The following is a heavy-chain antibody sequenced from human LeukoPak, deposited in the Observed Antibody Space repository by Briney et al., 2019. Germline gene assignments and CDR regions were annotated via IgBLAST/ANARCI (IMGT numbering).Heavy chain of an antibody. V-gene: IGHV4-4*02. D-gene: IGHD4-17*01. J-gene: IGHJ2*01. CDR2: IYHSGST. Sequence: PSETLSLTCAVSGGSISSSNWWSWVRQPPGKGLEWIGEIYHSGSTNYNPSLKSRVTISVDTSKNLFSLRLTSVTTADTAVYYCARVRGDYGRYWYFDLWGRGTLVTASS. CDR1: GGSISSSNW. CDR3: ARVRGDYGRYWYFDL.